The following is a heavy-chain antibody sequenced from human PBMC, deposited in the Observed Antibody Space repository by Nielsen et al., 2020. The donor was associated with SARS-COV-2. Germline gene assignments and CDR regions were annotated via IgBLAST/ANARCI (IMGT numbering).Heavy chain of an antibody. Sequence: SETLSLTCAVYGGSFSGYSWTWIRQPPGKGLEWIGEINQSGSTNYNPSLKSRVTISVDTSKSQFSLRLSSVTAADTAVYYCAKDLDADYLSNWFDSWGQGALVTVSS. CDR3: AKDLDADYLSNWFDS. D-gene: IGHD4-17*01. V-gene: IGHV4-34*01. J-gene: IGHJ5*01. CDR2: INQSGST. CDR1: GGSFSGYS.